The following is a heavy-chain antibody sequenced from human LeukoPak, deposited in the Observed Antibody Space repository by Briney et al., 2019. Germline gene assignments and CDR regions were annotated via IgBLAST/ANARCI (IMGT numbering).Heavy chain of an antibody. CDR2: ISYDGSNK. CDR1: GFTFSSYA. CDR3: ARDHRNYFDY. V-gene: IGHV3-30*14. D-gene: IGHD3-16*02. J-gene: IGHJ4*02. Sequence: PGGSLLLSCAASGFTFSSYAMHWVRQAPGKGLEWVAVISYDGSNKYYADSVKGRFTISRDNSKNTLYLQINSLRAEDTAVYYCARDHRNYFDYWGQGTLVTVSS.